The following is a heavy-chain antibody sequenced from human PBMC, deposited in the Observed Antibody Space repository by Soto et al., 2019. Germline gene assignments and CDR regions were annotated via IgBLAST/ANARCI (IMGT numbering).Heavy chain of an antibody. CDR3: ARARYDSSGYYFDY. CDR1: GGSISSGDYY. J-gene: IGHJ4*02. Sequence: SETLSLTCTVSGGSISSGDYYWSWIRQPPGKGLEWIGYIYYSGSTYYNPSLKSRVTISVDTSKNQFSLKLSSVTAADTAVYYCARARYDSSGYYFDYWGQGTLVTVSS. D-gene: IGHD3-22*01. CDR2: IYYSGST. V-gene: IGHV4-30-4*01.